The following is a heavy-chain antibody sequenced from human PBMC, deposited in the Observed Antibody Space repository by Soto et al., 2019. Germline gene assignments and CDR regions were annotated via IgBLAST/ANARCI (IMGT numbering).Heavy chain of an antibody. CDR1: GGSISSGDYY. J-gene: IGHJ6*02. D-gene: IGHD5-18*01. CDR3: ASASPVVTDV. V-gene: IGHV4-30-4*01. CDR2: IYYSGST. Sequence: QVQLQESGPGLVKPSQTLSLTCTVSGGSISSGDYYWRWIRQPPGKGLEWIGYIYYSGSTYYNPPLKSRVTISVDTSKTQFSLKLSSVTAADTAVYYCASASPVVTDVWGQGTTVTFSS.